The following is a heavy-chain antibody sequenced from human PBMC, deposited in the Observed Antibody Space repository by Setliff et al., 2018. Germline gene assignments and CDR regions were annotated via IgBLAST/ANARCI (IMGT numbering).Heavy chain of an antibody. J-gene: IGHJ4*02. V-gene: IGHV4-4*07. CDR2: TSTGGGS. CDR3: AGTPALGTSWLSPFDY. CDR1: RASVTSYY. Sequence: PSETLSLTCTVSRASVTSYYWNWIRQPAGKGLEWIGRTSTGGGSNYNPSLKSRVIMSVDPSRNQFSLRLSSVTAADTAMYYCAGTPALGTSWLSPFDYWGQGTLVTVSS. D-gene: IGHD5-12*01.